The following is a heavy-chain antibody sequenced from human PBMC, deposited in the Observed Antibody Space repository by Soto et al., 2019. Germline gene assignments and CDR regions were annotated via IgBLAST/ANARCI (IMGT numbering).Heavy chain of an antibody. CDR3: AFPVWDSSSAPEAFDS. V-gene: IGHV3-30*03. CDR2: ISYDGSNK. Sequence: QVQLVESGGGVVQPGRSLRLSCAASGFTFSSYGMHWVRQAPGKGLEWVAVISYDGSNKYYADSVKGRFTISRDNSKNTLYVQMNSLIADGTAVDYCAFPVWDSSSAPEAFDSWGQGTLVTVSS. J-gene: IGHJ4*02. D-gene: IGHD6-6*01. CDR1: GFTFSSYG.